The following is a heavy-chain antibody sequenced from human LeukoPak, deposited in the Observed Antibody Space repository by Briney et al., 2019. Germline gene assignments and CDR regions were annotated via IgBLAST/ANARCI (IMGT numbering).Heavy chain of an antibody. Sequence: PGGSLRLSCAASGFTFSSYSMNWVRQAPGKGLEWVSVIYSGGSTYYADSVKGRFTISRDNSKNTLYLQMNSLRVEDTAVYYCARGRLTTYYYYGMDVWGQGTTVTVSS. V-gene: IGHV3-66*01. J-gene: IGHJ6*02. D-gene: IGHD4/OR15-4a*01. CDR1: GFTFSSYS. CDR2: IYSGGST. CDR3: ARGRLTTYYYYGMDV.